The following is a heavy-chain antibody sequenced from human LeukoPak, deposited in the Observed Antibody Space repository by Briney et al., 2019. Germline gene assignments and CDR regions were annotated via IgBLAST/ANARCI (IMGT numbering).Heavy chain of an antibody. V-gene: IGHV3-66*01. Sequence: PGGSLRLSCAASGFTVSSNYMGWVRQAPGEGLEWVSVIYSGGSTYYADSVKGRFTISRDNSKNTLYLQLNSLRAEDTAVYYCARDMTTVTTGDYWGQGTLVTVSS. CDR3: ARDMTTVTTGDY. CDR2: IYSGGST. J-gene: IGHJ4*02. CDR1: GFTVSSNY. D-gene: IGHD4-17*01.